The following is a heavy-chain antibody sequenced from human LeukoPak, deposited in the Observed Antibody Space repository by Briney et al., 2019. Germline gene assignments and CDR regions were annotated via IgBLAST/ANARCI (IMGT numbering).Heavy chain of an antibody. J-gene: IGHJ4*02. D-gene: IGHD4-11*01. CDR3: ARRGWPVNFDY. CDR2: ISGSGDNT. Sequence: GGSLRLSCAASGFTFSNYAMSWVRQAPGKGPEWVSIISGSGDNTHYADSVKGRFTISRDNSKNTLYLQMNTLRAEDTAIYHCARRGWPVNFDYWGQGTLVTVSS. CDR1: GFTFSNYA. V-gene: IGHV3-23*01.